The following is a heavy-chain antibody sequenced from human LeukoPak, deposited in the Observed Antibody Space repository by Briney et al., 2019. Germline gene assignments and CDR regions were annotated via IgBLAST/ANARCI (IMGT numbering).Heavy chain of an antibody. Sequence: PSETLSLTCNVSGYSISSGYYWGWIRQSPGKGLEWIGNIYHTGSTYYNPSLQSRVTMSVHTSKNQFSLSLNSVTAADTAVYYCARVYSGSRFDFWGQGTLVTVSS. CDR2: IYHTGST. CDR1: GYSISSGYY. CDR3: ARVYSGSRFDF. D-gene: IGHD1-26*01. V-gene: IGHV4-38-2*02. J-gene: IGHJ4*02.